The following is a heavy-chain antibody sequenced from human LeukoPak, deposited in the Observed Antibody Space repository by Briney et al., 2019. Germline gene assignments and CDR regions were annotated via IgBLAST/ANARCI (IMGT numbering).Heavy chain of an antibody. J-gene: IGHJ4*02. V-gene: IGHV3-21*01. D-gene: IGHD3-22*01. CDR1: GGSFSGYY. Sequence: ETLSLTCAVYGGSFSGYYWSWIRQAPGKGLEWVSSISGSGSYIFYADSVKGRFTISRDNAKNSLYLQMNSLRAEDTAVYYCASDRSLIASLYYFDNWGQGTLVTVSS. CDR2: ISGSGSYI. CDR3: ASDRSLIASLYYFDN.